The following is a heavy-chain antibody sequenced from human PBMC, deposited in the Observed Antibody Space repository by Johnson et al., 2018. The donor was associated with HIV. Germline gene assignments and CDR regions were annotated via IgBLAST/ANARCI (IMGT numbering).Heavy chain of an antibody. CDR2: IYSGGST. CDR3: AKDGDDGDGPDGTKDAFDI. J-gene: IGHJ3*02. V-gene: IGHV3-53*01. CDR1: GFTVRNNY. Sequence: VQLVESGGGWIQPGGSLRLSCAVSGFTVRNNYMSWVRQAPGKGLAWVSLIYSGGSTYYADSVKGRFTISRDNTKNSLHLQMNSLRGEDTALYYCAKDGDDGDGPDGTKDAFDIWGQGTMVTVSS. D-gene: IGHD5-24*01.